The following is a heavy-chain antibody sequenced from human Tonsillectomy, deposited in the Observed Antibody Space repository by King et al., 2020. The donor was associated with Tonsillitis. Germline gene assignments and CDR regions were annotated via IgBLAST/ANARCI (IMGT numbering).Heavy chain of an antibody. CDR2: ISGSSGST. J-gene: IGHJ6*03. Sequence: VQLVESGGDLVQPGGSLRLSCAASGFTFSSYAMSWVRQAPGKGLEWVSSISGSSGSTYYADSVKGRFTISRDNSKNTLYLQMNSLSAEDTAVYYCAKDYYYDSSYYYYYYMDVWGKGTTVTVSS. CDR3: AKDYYYDSSYYYYYYMDV. CDR1: GFTFSSYA. V-gene: IGHV3-23*04. D-gene: IGHD3-22*01.